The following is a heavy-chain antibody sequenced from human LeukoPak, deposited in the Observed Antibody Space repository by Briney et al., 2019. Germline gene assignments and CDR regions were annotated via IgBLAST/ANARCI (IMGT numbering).Heavy chain of an antibody. Sequence: PGGSLRLSCAASGFTFSSYDMHWVRQATGKGLEWVSAIGTAGDTYYPGSVKGRFTISRENAKNSLYLQMNSLRAGDTAVYYCARAKFYSDSSWYFDYWGQGTLVTVSS. CDR1: GFTFSSYD. CDR3: ARAKFYSDSSWYFDY. CDR2: IGTAGDT. J-gene: IGHJ4*02. D-gene: IGHD6-13*01. V-gene: IGHV3-13*01.